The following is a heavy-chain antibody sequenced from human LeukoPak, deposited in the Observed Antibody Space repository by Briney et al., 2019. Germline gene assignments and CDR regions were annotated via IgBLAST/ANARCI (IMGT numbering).Heavy chain of an antibody. D-gene: IGHD2-21*01. CDR3: ARSKPRLGRNYYYYYMDV. Sequence: SETLSLTCAVYGGSFSGYYWSWIRQPPGKGLEWIGEINHSGSTNYNPSLKSRVTISGDTSKNQFSLKLSSVTAADTAVYYCARSKPRLGRNYYYYYMDVWGKGTTVTVSS. CDR1: GGSFSGYY. V-gene: IGHV4-34*01. CDR2: INHSGST. J-gene: IGHJ6*03.